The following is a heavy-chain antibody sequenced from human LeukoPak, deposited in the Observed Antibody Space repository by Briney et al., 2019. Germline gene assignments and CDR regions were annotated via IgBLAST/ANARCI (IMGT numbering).Heavy chain of an antibody. CDR1: NGSISSDTYF. Sequence: SETLSLTCTVSNGSISSDTYFWSWTRQPAGKGLEWIGRMSSSGSSYYNPSLKSRVTISVDTSKNQFSLKVNSVTAADTAVYYCARHHPTVTPYYMDVWGKGTTVTISS. CDR2: MSSSGSS. J-gene: IGHJ6*03. D-gene: IGHD4-17*01. CDR3: ARHHPTVTPYYMDV. V-gene: IGHV4-61*02.